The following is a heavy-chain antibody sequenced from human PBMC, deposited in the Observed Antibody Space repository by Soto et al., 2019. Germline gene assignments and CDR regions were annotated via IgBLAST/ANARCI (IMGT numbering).Heavy chain of an antibody. V-gene: IGHV3-74*01. D-gene: IGHD3-9*01. Sequence: PGGSLRLSCAASGFTFSSDWMHWVRQAPGKGLVWVSRINTDGSYTNYADSVKGRITISRDNGENSLYLQMNSLRAEDTAVYYCARDADILTGSDAFDIWGQGTMVTVSS. CDR1: GFTFSSDW. CDR3: ARDADILTGSDAFDI. J-gene: IGHJ3*02. CDR2: INTDGSYT.